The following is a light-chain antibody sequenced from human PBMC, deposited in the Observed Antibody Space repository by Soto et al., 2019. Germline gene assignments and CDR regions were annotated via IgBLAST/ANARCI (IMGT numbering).Light chain of an antibody. CDR3: QQYDNSPIT. CDR2: GAS. Sequence: IVLTQSPGTLSLSPGDRATLSCRASQTVTNNYLAWYQQQPGRAPRLLIYGASSRATGIPDRFSGTGSETSFTLTISRLEPEDFAVYYCQQYDNSPITFGQGTRLEI. CDR1: QTVTNNY. J-gene: IGKJ5*01. V-gene: IGKV3-20*01.